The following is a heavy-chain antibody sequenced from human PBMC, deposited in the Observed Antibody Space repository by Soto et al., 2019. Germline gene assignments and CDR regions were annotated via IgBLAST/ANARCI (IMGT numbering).Heavy chain of an antibody. V-gene: IGHV3-23*01. CDR1: GFTFSTYA. CDR2: ISGSNNNT. Sequence: TGGSLRLSFATSGFTFSTYAMTWVRQAPGKGLDWVSVISGSNNNTWYAYSVKGRFTISRDNSKNTLYLQMSSLRAEDKAVYYCARDYFEDFWGQGTLVTVSS. J-gene: IGHJ4*02. D-gene: IGHD3-22*01. CDR3: ARDYFEDF.